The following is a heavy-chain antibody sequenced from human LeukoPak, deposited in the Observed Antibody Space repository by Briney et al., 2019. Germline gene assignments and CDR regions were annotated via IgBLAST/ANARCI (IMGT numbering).Heavy chain of an antibody. J-gene: IGHJ3*02. D-gene: IGHD2-15*01. V-gene: IGHV4-30-4*01. CDR1: GAFIRSGDYY. CDR3: ARDCSGGSCYGAFDI. Sequence: SETLSLTCTVSGAFIRSGDYYWSWIRQPPGKGLEWIGYIYDSGSTYYNPSLKSRITISVDTSENRFSLKLSSVTATDTAVYYCARDCSGGSCYGAFDIWGQGTMVTVSS. CDR2: IYDSGST.